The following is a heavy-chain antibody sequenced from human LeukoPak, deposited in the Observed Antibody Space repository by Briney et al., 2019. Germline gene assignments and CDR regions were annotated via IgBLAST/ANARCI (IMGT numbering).Heavy chain of an antibody. Sequence: GASVKVSCKASGYTFTSYAMNWVRQAPGQGLEWMGWINTNTGNPTYAQGFTGRFVFSLDTSVSTAYLQISSLKAEDTAVYYCAREGQQLSPYWFDPWGQGTLVTVSS. D-gene: IGHD6-13*01. J-gene: IGHJ5*02. V-gene: IGHV7-4-1*02. CDR2: INTNTGNP. CDR1: GYTFTSYA. CDR3: AREGQQLSPYWFDP.